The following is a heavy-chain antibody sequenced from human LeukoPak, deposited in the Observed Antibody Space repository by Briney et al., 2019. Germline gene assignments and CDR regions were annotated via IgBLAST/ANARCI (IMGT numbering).Heavy chain of an antibody. Sequence: KPSETLSLTCTVSGGSISSYYWGWIRHPPGKGLEWIGYIFYSVTTNYTPSLKSRVTISVDSSKNQFSLNLSSVTAADTAVYYCARAYSGYRPNFDHWGQGTLVTVSS. CDR1: GGSISSYY. CDR2: IFYSVTT. V-gene: IGHV4-59*08. CDR3: ARAYSGYRPNFDH. D-gene: IGHD5-12*01. J-gene: IGHJ4*02.